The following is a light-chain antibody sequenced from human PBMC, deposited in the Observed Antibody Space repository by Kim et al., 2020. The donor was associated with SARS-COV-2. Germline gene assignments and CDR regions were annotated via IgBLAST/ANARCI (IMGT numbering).Light chain of an antibody. CDR2: GAS. CDR3: QQCYSTLMYS. J-gene: IGKJ2*03. V-gene: IGKV1-39*01. Sequence: DIQMTQSPSSLSASVGDRVTITCRASQSISNYLHWYQQKPGQVPKLLIFGASNLQSGVPSRFTGSGSGTDFTLTITNLQPEDSASYYCQQCYSTLMYSFGQGTKLEI. CDR1: QSISNY.